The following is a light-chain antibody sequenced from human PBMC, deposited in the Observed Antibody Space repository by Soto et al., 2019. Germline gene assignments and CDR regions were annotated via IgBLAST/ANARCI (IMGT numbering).Light chain of an antibody. V-gene: IGLV2-14*01. CDR3: SLYTSINTRV. J-gene: IGLJ3*02. CDR2: EVS. CDR1: SSDTGGYRY. Sequence: QSALTQPASVSGSPGQSVTISCTRTSSDTGGYRYVSWYQQHPGKAPKLLIFEVSRRPSGVSNRFSGSKSGNTASLTISGLQAEDEADYYCSLYTSINTRVFGGGTKLTVL.